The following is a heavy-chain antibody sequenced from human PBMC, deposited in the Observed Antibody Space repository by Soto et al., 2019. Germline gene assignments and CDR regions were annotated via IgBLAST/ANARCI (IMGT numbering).Heavy chain of an antibody. CDR1: GFTFSSYW. D-gene: IGHD5-12*01. CDR3: ARGYRGYGTFDY. Sequence: EVQLVESGGGLVQPGGSLRLSCAASGFTFSSYWMHWVRQAPEKGLVWVSRTNSDGSSTTYADSVKGRFTISRDNAKNTLYLQINSLRAYDTAVFYCARGYRGYGTFDYWGQGTLVTVSS. J-gene: IGHJ4*02. V-gene: IGHV3-74*01. CDR2: TNSDGSST.